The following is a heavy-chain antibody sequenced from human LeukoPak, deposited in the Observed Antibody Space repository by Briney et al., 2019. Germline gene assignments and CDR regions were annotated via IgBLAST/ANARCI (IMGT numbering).Heavy chain of an antibody. J-gene: IGHJ2*01. CDR1: GGSISSGDYY. CDR3: AREVPWVWNFDL. Sequence: SQTLSLTCTVSGGSISSGDYYWSWIRQPPGTGLEWIGYVYYSGSTYYNPSLKSRVTISVDTSKNQFSLKLNSVTAADTAVYYCAREVPWVWNFDLWGRGTLVTVSS. CDR2: VYYSGST. D-gene: IGHD1-26*01. V-gene: IGHV4-30-4*01.